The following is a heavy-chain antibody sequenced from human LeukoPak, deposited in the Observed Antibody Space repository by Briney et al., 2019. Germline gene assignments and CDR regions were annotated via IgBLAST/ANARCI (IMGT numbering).Heavy chain of an antibody. CDR1: GYHFANYW. CDR3: ARRSNVIDV. J-gene: IGHJ6*02. CDR2: IYPADSDT. V-gene: IGHV5-51*01. Sequence: GESLKISCKGSGYHFANYWIGWVRQMPGKGLELMGIIYPADSDTRYSPSFQGRVTISADKSISTASLQWSSLKASDTAMYYCARRSNVIDVWGQGTTVTVSS.